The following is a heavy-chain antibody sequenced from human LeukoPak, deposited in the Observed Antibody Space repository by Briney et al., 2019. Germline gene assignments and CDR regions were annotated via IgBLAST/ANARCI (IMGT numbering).Heavy chain of an antibody. D-gene: IGHD3/OR15-3a*01. CDR1: GFTFSSYA. V-gene: IGHV3-23*01. Sequence: GGSLRLSCAASGFTFSSYAMSWVRQAPGEGLEWVSGISGRGGGTYYADSVKGRFTISRGNSENTLYLQMNSLGADDTAVYYCARGRIGPDYWGQGTLVTVSS. CDR2: ISGRGGGT. CDR3: ARGRIGPDY. J-gene: IGHJ4*02.